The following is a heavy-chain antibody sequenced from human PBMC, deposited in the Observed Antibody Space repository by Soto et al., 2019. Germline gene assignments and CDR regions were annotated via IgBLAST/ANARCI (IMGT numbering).Heavy chain of an antibody. CDR2: MNQDGSEK. CDR1: GFTFSSYW. J-gene: IGHJ5*02. D-gene: IGHD2-21*01. Sequence: PGGSLRLSCAASGFTFSSYWMSWVRQAPGKGLEWVANMNQDGSEKYYVDSMKGRFTISRDNARNSLYLQMNSLRDEDTAVYYCAREGTRGGFLNWFDPWGQGTLVTVSS. CDR3: AREGTRGGFLNWFDP. V-gene: IGHV3-7*01.